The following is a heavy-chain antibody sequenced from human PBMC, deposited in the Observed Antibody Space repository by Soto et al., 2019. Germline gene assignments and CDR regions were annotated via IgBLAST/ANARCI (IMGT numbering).Heavy chain of an antibody. CDR2: INHSGST. Sequence: KLSETLSLTCAVYGGSFSGYYWSWIRQPPGKGLEWIGEINHSGSTNYNPSLKSRVTISVDTSKNQFSLKLSSVTAADTAVYYCARVGISRIYYGMDVWGQGTTVTVSS. V-gene: IGHV4-34*01. J-gene: IGHJ6*02. D-gene: IGHD3-3*01. CDR1: GGSFSGYY. CDR3: ARVGISRIYYGMDV.